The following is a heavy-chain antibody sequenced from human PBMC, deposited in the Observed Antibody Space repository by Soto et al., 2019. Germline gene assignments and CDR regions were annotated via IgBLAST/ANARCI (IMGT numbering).Heavy chain of an antibody. J-gene: IGHJ5*02. Sequence: SSETLSLTCTVSGGSISSGGYYWSWVRQHPGKGLEWIGYIYYSGSTYYNPSLKSRVTMSVDTSENQFSLKLTSVTAADTAVYYCARVRYATPDWFDPWGQGTLVTVSS. D-gene: IGHD3-16*01. CDR2: IYYSGST. CDR1: GGSISSGGYY. V-gene: IGHV4-31*03. CDR3: ARVRYATPDWFDP.